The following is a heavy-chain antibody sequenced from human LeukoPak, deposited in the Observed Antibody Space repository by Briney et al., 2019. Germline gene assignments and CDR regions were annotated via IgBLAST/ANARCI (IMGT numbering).Heavy chain of an antibody. Sequence: SETLSLTCGVYGGSFSLDYWSWFRQPPGKGLEWIGEISHSGSTNYNTSLKSRITISLDTSKNQFSLRLRSVTAADSAVYYCARGSLRGAILQDYYYYMDVWGNGTTVTVSS. V-gene: IGHV4-34*01. CDR2: ISHSGST. CDR1: GGSFSLDY. J-gene: IGHJ6*03. CDR3: ARGSLRGAILQDYYYYMDV. D-gene: IGHD3-10*01.